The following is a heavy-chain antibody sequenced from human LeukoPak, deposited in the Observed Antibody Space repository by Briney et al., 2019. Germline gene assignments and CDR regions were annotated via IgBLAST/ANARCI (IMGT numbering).Heavy chain of an antibody. CDR3: ARGPVTTSFYYYYGMDV. CDR1: GGSISSYY. Sequence: SETLSLTCTVSGGSISSYYWSWIRPPPGKGLEWIGYIYHSGSTNYNPSLKSRVTISVDTSKNQFSLKLSSVTAADTAVYYCARGPVTTSFYYYYGMDVWGQGTTVTVSS. J-gene: IGHJ6*02. CDR2: IYHSGST. V-gene: IGHV4-59*01. D-gene: IGHD4-17*01.